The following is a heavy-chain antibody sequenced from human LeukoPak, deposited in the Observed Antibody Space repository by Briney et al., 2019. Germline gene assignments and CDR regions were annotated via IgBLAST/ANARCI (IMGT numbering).Heavy chain of an antibody. V-gene: IGHV4-34*01. CDR2: INHSGST. CDR1: GGSFSGYY. D-gene: IGHD5-12*01. CDR3: ARGLGEWLRFGRFDY. J-gene: IGHJ4*02. Sequence: SETLSLTCAVCGGSFSGYYWSWIRQPPGKGLKWIGEINHSGSTNYNPSLKSRVTISVDTSKNQFSLKLSSVTAADTAVYYCARGLGEWLRFGRFDYWGQGTLVTVSS.